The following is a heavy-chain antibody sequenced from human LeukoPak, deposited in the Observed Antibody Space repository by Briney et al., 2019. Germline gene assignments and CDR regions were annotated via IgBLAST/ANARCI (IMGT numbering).Heavy chain of an antibody. CDR2: IIVSGTT. V-gene: IGHV3-23*01. J-gene: IGHJ4*02. Sequence: GGSLRLSCAASGFTFSSFSMTWVRQAPGKGLEWVSSIIVSGTTYYADSVTGRFTISRDSFRGTLFLQMDSLRVEDTAVYFCAKGSVGNADFASWGQGALVTVSS. D-gene: IGHD6-25*01. CDR1: GFTFSSFS. CDR3: AKGSVGNADFAS.